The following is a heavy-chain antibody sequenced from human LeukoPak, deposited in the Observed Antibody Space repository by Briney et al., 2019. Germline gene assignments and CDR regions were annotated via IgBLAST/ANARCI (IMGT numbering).Heavy chain of an antibody. CDR1: GFTFSSYS. Sequence: GGSLRLSCAASGFTFSSYSMNWVRQAPGKGLEWVSSISSSSSYIYYADSVKGRFTISRDKAKNTLYLQRNSLRAEDTAVYYWARAVDIGATITPIDYWGEGALVTVSS. CDR2: ISSSSSYI. J-gene: IGHJ4*02. V-gene: IGHV3-21*01. D-gene: IGHD5-12*01. CDR3: ARAVDIGATITPIDY.